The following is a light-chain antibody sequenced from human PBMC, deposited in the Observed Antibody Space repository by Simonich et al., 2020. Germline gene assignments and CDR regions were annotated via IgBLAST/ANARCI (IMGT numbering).Light chain of an antibody. Sequence: QSALTQPASVSGSPGQSITISCTGTSSDVGGYNYVSWYQQHPGKAPKLMIYDFRKRPSGVSNRFSGSKSGNTASRTISGLQAEDEADYYCSSYTSSSTWVFGGGTKLTVL. CDR1: SSDVGGYNY. J-gene: IGLJ3*02. V-gene: IGLV2-14*01. CDR2: DFR. CDR3: SSYTSSSTWV.